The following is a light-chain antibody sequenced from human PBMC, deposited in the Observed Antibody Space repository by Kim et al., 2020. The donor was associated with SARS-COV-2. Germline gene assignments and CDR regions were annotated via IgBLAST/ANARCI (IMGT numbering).Light chain of an antibody. J-gene: IGLJ3*02. V-gene: IGLV4-60*03. Sequence: LGSAVKLTCALSSGSYIIEWHKQQPGKAPRYLMKLEGSGSSSKGSGVPDRFSGSSSGADRYLTISTLQSEDEADYYCETWDTNTRVFGGGTQLSVL. CDR2: LEGSGSS. CDR1: SGSYI. CDR3: ETWDTNTRV.